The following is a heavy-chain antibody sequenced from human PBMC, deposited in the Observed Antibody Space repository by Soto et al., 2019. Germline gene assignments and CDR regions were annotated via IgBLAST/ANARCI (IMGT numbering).Heavy chain of an antibody. J-gene: IGHJ6*02. D-gene: IGHD6-6*01. CDR1: GGIFTSYV. Sequence: QVQLVQSGAEVKKPGSSVKVSCKASGGIFTSYVVSWVRQAPGQGLEWMGGIIPVFGTTNYAQKFQGRVTITPDTSTTTAYMELSSLRSEDTAVYYCAKAFFYSSSSNNYYSYGMDVWGQGTTVTVSS. V-gene: IGHV1-69*06. CDR3: AKAFFYSSSSNNYYSYGMDV. CDR2: IIPVFGTT.